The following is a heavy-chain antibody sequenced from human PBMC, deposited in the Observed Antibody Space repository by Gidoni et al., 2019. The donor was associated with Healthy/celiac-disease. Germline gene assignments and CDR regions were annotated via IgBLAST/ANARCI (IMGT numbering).Heavy chain of an antibody. V-gene: IGHV4-39*01. CDR2: IYYSGSP. CDR1: GGSIRSSSYY. CDR3: ARQYSSGWAYYYYYYGMDV. D-gene: IGHD6-19*01. Sequence: QLQLQESGPGLVKPSETLSLTCTVSGGSIRSSSYYWGWIRQPPGKGLEWIGSIYYSGSPYYNPSLKSRVTISVDTSKNQFYRKLSSVTAADTAVYYCARQYSSGWAYYYYYYGMDVWGQGTTVTVSS. J-gene: IGHJ6*02.